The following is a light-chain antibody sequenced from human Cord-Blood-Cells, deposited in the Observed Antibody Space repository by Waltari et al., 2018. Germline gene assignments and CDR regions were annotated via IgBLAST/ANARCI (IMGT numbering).Light chain of an antibody. CDR3: QQYYSTPPT. CDR2: WAS. Sequence: QSVLYSSNNKNYLAWYQQKPGQPPKLLIYWASTRESGVPDRFSGSGSGTDFTLTISSLQAEDVAVYYCQQYYSTPPTFGQGTKVEIK. CDR1: QSVLYSSNNKNY. V-gene: IGKV4-1*01. J-gene: IGKJ1*01.